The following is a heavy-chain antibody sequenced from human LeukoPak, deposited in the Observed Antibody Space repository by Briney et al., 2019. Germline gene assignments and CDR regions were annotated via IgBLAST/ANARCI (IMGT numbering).Heavy chain of an antibody. J-gene: IGHJ4*02. Sequence: PGGSLRLSCAASGFTFDDYGMSWVRQAPGKGLEWVSGINWNGGRTGYAESVKGRFTISRDNAKNSLYLQMNSLRVEDTALYYCARDGSGWSRGRSCFYWGQGTLVTVSS. CDR1: GFTFDDYG. CDR3: ARDGSGWSRGRSCFY. CDR2: INWNGGRT. V-gene: IGHV3-20*04. D-gene: IGHD6-19*01.